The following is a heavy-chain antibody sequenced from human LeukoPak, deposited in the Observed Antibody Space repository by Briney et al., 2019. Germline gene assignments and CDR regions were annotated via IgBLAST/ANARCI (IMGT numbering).Heavy chain of an antibody. CDR2: ISSSSSYI. V-gene: IGHV3-21*01. CDR3: ARVRSWSGQEAY. J-gene: IGHJ4*02. Sequence: PVGSLRLSCAASGFTFSSYTMNWVRQAPGKGLEWVSSISSSSSYIYYADSVKGRFTLSRDNAKNSLYLQMNSLRAEDTAVHYCARVRSWSGQEAYWGQGTLVTVSS. CDR1: GFTFSSYT. D-gene: IGHD3-3*01.